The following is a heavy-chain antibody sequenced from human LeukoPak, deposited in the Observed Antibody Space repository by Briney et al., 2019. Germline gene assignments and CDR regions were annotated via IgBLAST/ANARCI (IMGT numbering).Heavy chain of an antibody. V-gene: IGHV4-31*03. CDR1: GDPIVRGDYY. J-gene: IGHJ5*01. D-gene: IGHD1-14*01. CDR3: ARGANHLFDP. CDR2: VHHSGVT. Sequence: SGTLSLTCTVSGDPIVRGDYYWSWLRQHPEKGLEWIGYVHHSGVTRYSSSLKSRVDLSADATKGQSSLKMISLTAADTAVYFCARGANHLFDPWGQGTLVTVSS.